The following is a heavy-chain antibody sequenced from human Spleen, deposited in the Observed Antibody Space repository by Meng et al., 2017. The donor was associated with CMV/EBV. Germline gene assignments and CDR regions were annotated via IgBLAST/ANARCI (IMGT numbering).Heavy chain of an antibody. CDR1: FPASG. J-gene: IGHJ4*02. CDR3: ARDCSSSSCYNVLAGHFDY. CDR2: ISTYTAKT. Sequence: FPASGCSWVRQALGQVREWMGWISTYTAKTNYAESFQGRRSLSTDTSTSTDYIVLRSLRSADTAVYYCARDCSSSSCYNVLAGHFDYWGQGTLVTVSS. D-gene: IGHD2-2*02. V-gene: IGHV1-18*01.